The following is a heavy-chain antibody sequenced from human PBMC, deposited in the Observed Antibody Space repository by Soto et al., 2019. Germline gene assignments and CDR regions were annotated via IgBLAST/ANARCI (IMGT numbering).Heavy chain of an antibody. CDR2: IYYSGST. CDR1: GGSISSYY. D-gene: IGHD6-19*01. V-gene: IGHV4-59*01. Sequence: SETLSLTCTVSGGSISSYYRSWIRQPPGKGLEWIGYIYYSGSTNYNPSLKSRVTISVDTSKNQFSLKLSSVTAADTAVYYCARSAYSSGGFDFDYWGQGTPVTVSS. CDR3: ARSAYSSGGFDFDY. J-gene: IGHJ4*02.